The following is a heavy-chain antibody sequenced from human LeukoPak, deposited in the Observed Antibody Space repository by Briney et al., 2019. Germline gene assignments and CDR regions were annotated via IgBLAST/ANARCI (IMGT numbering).Heavy chain of an antibody. V-gene: IGHV3-48*02. CDR3: ASSGSYRFDY. D-gene: IGHD1-26*01. J-gene: IGHJ4*02. Sequence: SGGSLRLSCAASGFTFSSYSMNWVRQAPGKGLEWVSHITASGTAMFYAGSVKGRFTISRDNAKNSLYLQMNSLRDEDTAVYYCASSGSYRFDYWGQGNLVTVSS. CDR1: GFTFSSYS. CDR2: ITASGTAM.